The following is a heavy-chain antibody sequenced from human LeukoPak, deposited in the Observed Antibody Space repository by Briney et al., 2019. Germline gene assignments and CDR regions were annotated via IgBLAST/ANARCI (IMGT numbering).Heavy chain of an antibody. J-gene: IGHJ6*02. CDR3: ARPQLERRYYYYYGMDV. CDR2: MNPNSGNT. Sequence: ASVKVSCKASGYTFTSYDINWVRQATGQGLEWMGWMNPNSGNTGYAQKFQGRVTMTRNTSISTAYMELSSLRSEDTAVYYCARPQLERRYYYYYGMDVWGQGTTVTVSS. D-gene: IGHD1-1*01. V-gene: IGHV1-8*01. CDR1: GYTFTSYD.